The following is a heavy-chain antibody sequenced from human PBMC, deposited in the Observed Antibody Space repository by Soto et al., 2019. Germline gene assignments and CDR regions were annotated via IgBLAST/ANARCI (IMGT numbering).Heavy chain of an antibody. V-gene: IGHV4-30-4*01. J-gene: IGHJ4*02. CDR1: GGSISSGDYY. Sequence: QVQLQESGPGLVKPSQTLSLTCTVSGGSISSGDYYWSWIRQPPGKGLEWIGYIYYSGSTYYNPSLKSRVTISADTSKNQFYLKLSSVTAADTAVYYCARVGGFGATTIDYWGQGTLVTVSS. CDR2: IYYSGST. CDR3: ARVGGFGATTIDY. D-gene: IGHD3-10*01.